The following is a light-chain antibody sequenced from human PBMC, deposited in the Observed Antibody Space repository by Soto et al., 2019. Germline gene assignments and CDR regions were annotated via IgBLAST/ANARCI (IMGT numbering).Light chain of an antibody. J-gene: IGKJ5*01. Sequence: EIVLTQSPATLSLSPGDRVTLSCRASQTVGRYLSWYQHSPGQGPRLLVYDASNRATGIPARFSGSGSETDCTLTLSSLEPEDFAVYYCQQRLHWPITFGQGTRLAIK. CDR3: QQRLHWPIT. CDR2: DAS. V-gene: IGKV3-11*01. CDR1: QTVGRY.